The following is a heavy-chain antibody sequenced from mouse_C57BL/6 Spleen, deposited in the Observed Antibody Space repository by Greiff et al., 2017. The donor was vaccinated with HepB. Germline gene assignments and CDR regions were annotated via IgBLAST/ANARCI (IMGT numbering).Heavy chain of an antibody. V-gene: IGHV3-6*01. CDR2: IRYDGST. Sequence: EVKLMESGPGLVKPSQSLSLTCSVTGYSITSGYYWNWIRQFPGNKLEWMGYIRYDGSTNYNPSLKNRISITPDTSKNTFYLKLNSVTTEDTATYYWAKAVVEGDYAMDYWGQGTSVTVSS. CDR1: GYSITSGYY. J-gene: IGHJ4*01. CDR3: AKAVVEGDYAMDY. D-gene: IGHD1-1*01.